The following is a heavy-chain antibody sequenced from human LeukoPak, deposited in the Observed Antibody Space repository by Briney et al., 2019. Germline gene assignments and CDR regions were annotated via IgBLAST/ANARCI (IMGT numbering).Heavy chain of an antibody. V-gene: IGHV4-59*08. CDR2: IYXXGST. J-gene: IGHJ6*02. D-gene: IGHD3-3*01. CDR3: ARLPYDFWSGFGYYYGMDV. Sequence: IYXXGSTNYNPSLKSRVTISVDTSKNQFSLKLSSVTAADTAVYYCARLPYDFWSGFGYYYGMDVWGQGTTVTVSS.